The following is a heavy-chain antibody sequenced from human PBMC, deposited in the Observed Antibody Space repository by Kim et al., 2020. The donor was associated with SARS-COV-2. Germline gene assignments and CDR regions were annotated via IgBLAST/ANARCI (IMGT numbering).Heavy chain of an antibody. Sequence: ASVKVSCKVSGYTLTELSMHWVRQAPGKGLEWMGGFDPEDGETIYAQKFQGRVTMTEDTSTDTAYMELSSLRSEDTAVYYCATAPPIAVAGSYYYYYGMDVWAQGTTVTVSS. J-gene: IGHJ6*02. CDR1: GYTLTELS. V-gene: IGHV1-24*01. D-gene: IGHD6-19*01. CDR3: ATAPPIAVAGSYYYYYGMDV. CDR2: FDPEDGET.